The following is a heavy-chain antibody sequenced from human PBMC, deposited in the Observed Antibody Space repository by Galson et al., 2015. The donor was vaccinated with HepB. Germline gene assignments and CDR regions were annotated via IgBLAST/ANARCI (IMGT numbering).Heavy chain of an antibody. V-gene: IGHV4-39*01. CDR3: ARHEWHHSSSWYQNYYYYGMDV. Sequence: SETLSLTCTVSGGSISSSSYYWGWIRQPPGKGLEWIGSIYYSGSTYYNPSLKSRVTISVDTSKNQFSLKLSSVTAADTAVYYCARHEWHHSSSWYQNYYYYGMDVWGQGTTVTVSS. CDR2: IYYSGST. CDR1: GGSISSSSYY. D-gene: IGHD6-13*01. J-gene: IGHJ6*02.